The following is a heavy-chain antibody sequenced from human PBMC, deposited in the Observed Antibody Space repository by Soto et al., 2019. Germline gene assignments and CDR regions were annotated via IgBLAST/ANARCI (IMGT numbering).Heavy chain of an antibody. D-gene: IGHD1-1*01. Sequence: GSLRLSCAASGFTFSSYAMSWVRQAPGQGLEWVSSISGIDGSTSYANSVKGRFTISRDNSKNTLFLQMNSLRAEDTAVYYCAPFTRDTTLVPTFYWGQGPPVTLFS. J-gene: IGHJ4*02. CDR1: GFTFSSYA. CDR3: APFTRDTTLVPTFY. V-gene: IGHV3-23*01. CDR2: ISGIDGST.